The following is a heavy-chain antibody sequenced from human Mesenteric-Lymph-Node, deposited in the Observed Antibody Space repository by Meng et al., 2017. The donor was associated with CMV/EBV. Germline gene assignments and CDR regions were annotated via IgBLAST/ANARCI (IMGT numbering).Heavy chain of an antibody. CDR1: GFTFSNHW. D-gene: IGHD4-23*01. CDR2: IKEDGSEK. CDR3: AKSTVVNVGGF. J-gene: IGHJ4*02. V-gene: IGHV3-7*01. Sequence: GGSLRLSCVASGFTFSNHWMTWVRQAPGKGLEWVANIKEDGSEKRYVDSVKGRFTISRDNAKNTLSLQMNSLKPEDTAVYYCAKSTVVNVGGFWGRGTLVTVSS.